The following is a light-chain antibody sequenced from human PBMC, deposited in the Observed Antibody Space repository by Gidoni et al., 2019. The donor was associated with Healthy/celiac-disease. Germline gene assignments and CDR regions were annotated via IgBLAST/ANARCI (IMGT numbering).Light chain of an antibody. CDR3: QQYNNWPLG. J-gene: IGKJ4*01. CDR1: QRVSST. CDR2: GAS. Sequence: ELVMTQSPATLSVSPGERATLSCRSSQRVSSTLAWYQQKPGQAPRRLIYGASTRAPGIPARFSGSGSGTEFTLTISSLQSEDFAVYYCQQYNNWPLGFGGGTKVEIK. V-gene: IGKV3-15*01.